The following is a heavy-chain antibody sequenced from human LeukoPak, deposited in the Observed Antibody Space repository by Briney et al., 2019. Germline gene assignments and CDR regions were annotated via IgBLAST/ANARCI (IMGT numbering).Heavy chain of an antibody. J-gene: IGHJ4*02. CDR1: GVTFSTYD. CDR3: VRGTGY. Sequence: GGSLRLSCSVSGVTFSTYDMHWVRQAPGKGLEYVSAISSNGDNTYYADSVKGRFTISRDNSKNTLYLQMSSLRPDDTAVYFCVRGTGYWGQGTLVTVSS. V-gene: IGHV3-64D*06. CDR2: ISSNGDNT.